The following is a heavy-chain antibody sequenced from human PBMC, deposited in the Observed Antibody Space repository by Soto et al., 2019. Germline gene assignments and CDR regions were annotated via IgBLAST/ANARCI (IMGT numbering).Heavy chain of an antibody. V-gene: IGHV4-59*09. D-gene: IGHD3-10*01. CDR3: TRGVKFGELVY. J-gene: IGHJ4*02. CDR2: GST. Sequence: GSTNYNPSLKSRVTISVDMSKNQFSPKLNSVTAADTAVYYCTRGVKFGELVYWGQGTLVTVSS.